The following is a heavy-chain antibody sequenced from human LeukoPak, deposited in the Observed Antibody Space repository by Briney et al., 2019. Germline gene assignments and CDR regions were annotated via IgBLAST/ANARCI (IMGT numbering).Heavy chain of an antibody. D-gene: IGHD1-26*01. CDR1: GFIFRSHW. V-gene: IGHV3-7*01. Sequence: GGSLRLSCADSGFIFRSHWVTWVRQAPGKGLEWVANINQDGSVTWYVDSVKGRFTLSRDNAKQSVYLQMNSLRADDTAVYFCARDAEWGRFDFWGQGTLLSVSS. CDR2: INQDGSVT. J-gene: IGHJ4*02. CDR3: ARDAEWGRFDF.